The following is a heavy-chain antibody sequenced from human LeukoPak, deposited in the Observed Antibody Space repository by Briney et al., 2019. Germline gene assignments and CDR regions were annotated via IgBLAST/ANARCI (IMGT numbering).Heavy chain of an antibody. Sequence: GGSLRLSCVASGFPFSSYWMTWVRQAPGKGLEWVANLKQDGSKKSYVDSVKGRFTISRDNAKNSLYLQMNSLRAEDTAIYYCTRVGYIDEGIDYWGQGTLVTVSS. CDR3: TRVGYIDEGIDY. J-gene: IGHJ4*02. V-gene: IGHV3-7*04. D-gene: IGHD5-24*01. CDR1: GFPFSSYW. CDR2: LKQDGSKK.